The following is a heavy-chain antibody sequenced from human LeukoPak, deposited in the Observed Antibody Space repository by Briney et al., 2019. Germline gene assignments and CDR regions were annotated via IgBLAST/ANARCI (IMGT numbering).Heavy chain of an antibody. CDR3: TTANYDSSGYSDY. CDR1: GFTFSSSE. CDR2: ISGSGGST. D-gene: IGHD3-22*01. V-gene: IGHV3-23*01. Sequence: GGSLRLSCAASGFTFSSSEMNWVRQAPGKGLEWVSAISGSGGSTYYADSVKGRFTISRDNSKNTLYLQMNSLKTEDTAVYYCTTANYDSSGYSDYWGQGTLVTVSS. J-gene: IGHJ4*02.